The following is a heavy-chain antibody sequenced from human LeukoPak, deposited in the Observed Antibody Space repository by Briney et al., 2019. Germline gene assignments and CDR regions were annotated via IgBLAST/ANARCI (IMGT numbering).Heavy chain of an antibody. J-gene: IGHJ4*02. CDR1: GFTFSDYY. CDR3: VSRLYQLLLSGADADY. D-gene: IGHD2-2*01. CDR2: IKPDASGK. V-gene: IGHV3-7*01. Sequence: GGSLSLSCAASGFTFSDYYMSWVRQAPGKGLEWVANIKPDASGKHYVDSVKGRFTISRDNAKNSLYLQMNSLRAEDTAVYYCVSRLYQLLLSGADADYWGQGTLVTVSS.